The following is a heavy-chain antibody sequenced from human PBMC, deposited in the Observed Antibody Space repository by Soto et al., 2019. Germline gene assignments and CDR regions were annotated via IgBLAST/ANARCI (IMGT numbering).Heavy chain of an antibody. D-gene: IGHD6-13*01. CDR2: ISGRGDRT. V-gene: IGHV3-23*01. CDR3: ARDRVSYFDY. CDR1: GFTFIDYA. J-gene: IGHJ4*02. Sequence: GGSLRLSCAASGFTFIDYAMSWVRQPPGKGLEWVSTISGRGDRTYYAASVKGRFTISRDTYDNTLSLQMNSLRAEDTAVYYCARDRVSYFDYWGQGTLVTVSS.